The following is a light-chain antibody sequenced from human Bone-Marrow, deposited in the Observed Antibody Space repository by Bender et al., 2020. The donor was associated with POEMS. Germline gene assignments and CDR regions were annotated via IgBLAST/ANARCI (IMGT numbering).Light chain of an antibody. CDR3: CAYASRPTSVI. V-gene: IGLV2-23*02. CDR2: EVN. CDR1: SSDVGRYDL. J-gene: IGLJ2*01. Sequence: QSALTQPASVSGSPGQSITITCTATSSDVGRYDLVSWYQQYPGKPPKLIIFEVNKRPSGVSHRFSGSKSGNTASLTISALQAEDEADYHCCAYASRPTSVIFGGGTKLTVL.